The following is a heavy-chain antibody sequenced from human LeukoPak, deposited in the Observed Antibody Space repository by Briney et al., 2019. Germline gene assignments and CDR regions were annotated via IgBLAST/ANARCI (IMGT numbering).Heavy chain of an antibody. V-gene: IGHV3-73*01. CDR3: TSPNVLQRELVDI. J-gene: IGHJ3*02. D-gene: IGHD6-6*01. CDR1: GLTFSGSA. CDR2: IRSKANSYAT. Sequence: PGGSLRLSCAASGLTFSGSAMHWVRQASGKGLEWVGRIRSKANSYATAYAASVKGRFTISRDDSKNTAYLQMNSLKTEDTAVYYCTSPNVLQRELVDIWGQGTMVTVSS.